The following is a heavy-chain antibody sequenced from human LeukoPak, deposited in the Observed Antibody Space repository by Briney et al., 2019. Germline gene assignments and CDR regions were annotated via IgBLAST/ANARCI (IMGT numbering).Heavy chain of an antibody. V-gene: IGHV4-39*01. Sequence: SETLSLTCTVSGGSISNSNYYWGWIRQPPGKGLEWIGSIYYGGSTYYNPSLKSRVTISVDTSKNQFSLKLSSVTAADTAVYYCARQRTIFGVVINYFDYWGQGTLVTVSS. D-gene: IGHD3-3*01. CDR1: GGSISNSNYY. CDR3: ARQRTIFGVVINYFDY. CDR2: IYYGGST. J-gene: IGHJ4*02.